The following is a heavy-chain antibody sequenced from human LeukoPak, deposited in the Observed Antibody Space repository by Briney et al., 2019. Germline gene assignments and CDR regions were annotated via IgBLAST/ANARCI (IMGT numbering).Heavy chain of an antibody. D-gene: IGHD2-21*01. J-gene: IGHJ4*02. CDR1: GFIFSSYW. Sequence: GGSLRLSCAASGFIFSSYWMHWVRHAPGKGLAWVSRINTDGSSTSYADSVKGRFTISRDSSKNTLFLQMNRLRPEDAAVYYCAKAPVTTCRGAYCYPFDYWGQGALVTVSS. V-gene: IGHV3-74*01. CDR2: INTDGSST. CDR3: AKAPVTTCRGAYCYPFDY.